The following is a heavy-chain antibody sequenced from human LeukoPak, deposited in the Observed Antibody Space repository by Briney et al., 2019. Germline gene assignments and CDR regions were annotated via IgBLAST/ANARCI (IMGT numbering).Heavy chain of an antibody. CDR3: ARVPRYDSSGYFFDY. D-gene: IGHD3-22*01. V-gene: IGHV1-46*01. CDR1: GYTFTSYY. CDR2: INPSGGST. Sequence: ASVKVSCKASGYTFTSYYMHWVRQAPGQGLEWMGIINPSGGSTRYAQKFQGRVTMTRDTSTSTVYMELSSLRSEDTAVYYCARVPRYDSSGYFFDYWGQGTLVTVSS. J-gene: IGHJ4*02.